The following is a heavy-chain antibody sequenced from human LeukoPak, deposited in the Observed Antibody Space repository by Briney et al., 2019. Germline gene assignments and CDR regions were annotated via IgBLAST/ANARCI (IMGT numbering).Heavy chain of an antibody. V-gene: IGHV3-48*01. CDR2: ISSTSTII. J-gene: IGHJ3*02. CDR1: RFTFSDSS. Sequence: LPGGSLRLSCAASRFTFSDSSMNWVRQAPGKGLEWISYISSTSTIIYYADSVKGRFTISRDNAKNSMYLQMNSLRAEDTAVYYCVREPSQGAFDIWGQGTMVTVSS. CDR3: VREPSQGAFDI.